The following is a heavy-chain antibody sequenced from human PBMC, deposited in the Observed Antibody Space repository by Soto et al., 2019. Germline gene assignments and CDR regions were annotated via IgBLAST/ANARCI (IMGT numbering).Heavy chain of an antibody. J-gene: IGHJ4*02. D-gene: IGHD6-25*01. Sequence: EVQLLESGGGLVQPGRSLRLSCASSGFTFSNYAMSWVRQAPGQGLYWVSAISGSGGTTYYADSVKGRFTISRDNPKNTLFLQVNSLGAEDAAVYYCARFFVETGSNSGWPWSFHYWGQGTLVTVSS. CDR3: ARFFVETGSNSGWPWSFHY. V-gene: IGHV3-23*01. CDR1: GFTFSNYA. CDR2: ISGSGGTT.